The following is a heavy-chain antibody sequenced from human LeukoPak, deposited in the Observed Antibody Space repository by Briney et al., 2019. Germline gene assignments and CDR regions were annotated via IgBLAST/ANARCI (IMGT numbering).Heavy chain of an antibody. Sequence: SETLSLTCAVYGGSFSGYYWSWIRQPPGKGLEWIGEINHSGSTNYNPSLKSRGTISVDTSKNQFSLKLSSVPAADTAVYYCARGRSYYYGSGSSPFDYWGQGTLVTVSS. D-gene: IGHD3-10*01. CDR1: GGSFSGYY. J-gene: IGHJ4*02. CDR2: INHSGST. CDR3: ARGRSYYYGSGSSPFDY. V-gene: IGHV4-34*01.